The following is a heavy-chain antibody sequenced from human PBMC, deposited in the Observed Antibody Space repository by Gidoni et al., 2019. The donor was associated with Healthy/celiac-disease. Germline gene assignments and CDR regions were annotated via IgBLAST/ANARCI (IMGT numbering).Heavy chain of an antibody. Sequence: QVQLQESGPGLVKPSETLSLTCAVSGYSISSGYYWGWIRQPPGKGLEWIGGIYHSGSTYYNPSLKSRVTISVDTSKNQFSLKLSSVTAADTAVYYCATARLTANRLDYWGQGTLVTVSS. CDR2: IYHSGST. CDR3: ATARLTANRLDY. V-gene: IGHV4-38-2*01. J-gene: IGHJ4*02. D-gene: IGHD2-21*02. CDR1: GYSISSGYY.